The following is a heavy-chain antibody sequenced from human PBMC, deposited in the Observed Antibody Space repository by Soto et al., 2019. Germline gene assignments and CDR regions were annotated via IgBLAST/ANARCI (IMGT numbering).Heavy chain of an antibody. D-gene: IGHD3-9*01. V-gene: IGHV4-4*02. CDR2: ISHIGSV. J-gene: IGHJ4*02. Sequence: QVLLQESGPGLVQPSGTLSLSCVVSGVSISSNYYWGWVRQPPGKGLEWLGDISHIGSVNYNPSLNRRVTISMEKSQNQFSLKVYSVPAADTAVYYCAWSFGWSAIDYWGQGTLVIV. CDR1: GVSISSNYY. CDR3: AWSFGWSAIDY.